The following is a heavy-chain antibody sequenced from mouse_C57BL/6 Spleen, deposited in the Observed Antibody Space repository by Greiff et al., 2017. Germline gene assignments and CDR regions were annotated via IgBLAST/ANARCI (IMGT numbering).Heavy chain of an antibody. CDR3: PKGGYGTWYFDV. CDR1: GYTFTDYE. Sequence: QVQLQQSGAELVRPGASVTLSCKASGYTFTDYEMHWVKQTPVHGLEWIGAIDPETGGTAYNQKFKGKAILTADKSSSTAYMELRSLSSEDCAVYYCPKGGYGTWYFDVWGTGTTVTVSS. CDR2: IDPETGGT. V-gene: IGHV1-15*01. J-gene: IGHJ1*03. D-gene: IGHD2-1*01.